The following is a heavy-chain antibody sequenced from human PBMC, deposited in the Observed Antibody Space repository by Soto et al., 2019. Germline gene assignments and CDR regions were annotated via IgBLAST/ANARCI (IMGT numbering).Heavy chain of an antibody. CDR1: GFTFSSYW. V-gene: IGHV3-74*01. D-gene: IGHD3-22*01. CDR2: INSDGSST. Sequence: GGSLRISCAASGFTFSSYWMHWVRQAPGKWLVWVSRINSDGSSTSYADSVKGRFTISRDNAKNTLYLHMNSLRAEDTAVYYCATEAYYYDNYFDYWGQGTLVTVSS. J-gene: IGHJ4*02. CDR3: ATEAYYYDNYFDY.